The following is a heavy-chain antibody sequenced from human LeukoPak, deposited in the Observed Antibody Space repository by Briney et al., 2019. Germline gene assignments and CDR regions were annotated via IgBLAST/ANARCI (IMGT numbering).Heavy chain of an antibody. CDR3: ARSGGYSGYDVDY. J-gene: IGHJ4*02. Sequence: SETLSLTCTVSGGSISAYYWSWIRQPPGKGLEWIGYISYSGSTNYNPSLKSRVTISIDTSKKQFSLKLSSVTAADTAVYYCARSGGYSGYDVDYWGQGILVTVSS. D-gene: IGHD5-12*01. CDR1: GGSISAYY. CDR2: ISYSGST. V-gene: IGHV4-59*01.